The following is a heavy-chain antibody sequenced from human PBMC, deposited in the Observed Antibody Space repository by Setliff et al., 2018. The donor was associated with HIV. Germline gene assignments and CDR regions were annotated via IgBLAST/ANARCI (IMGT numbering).Heavy chain of an antibody. CDR2: IYTSGST. V-gene: IGHV4-4*07. CDR3: ECYNSDDGYFDN. J-gene: IGHJ4*02. Sequence: PSETLSLTCTVSGGSISSYYWSWIRQPAGKGLEWIGRIYTSGSTNYNPSLKSRVTISVDTSKNQFSLKLSSVTAADTAVYYCECYNSDDGYFDNWGQGALVTVSS. D-gene: IGHD2-8*01. CDR1: GGSISSYY.